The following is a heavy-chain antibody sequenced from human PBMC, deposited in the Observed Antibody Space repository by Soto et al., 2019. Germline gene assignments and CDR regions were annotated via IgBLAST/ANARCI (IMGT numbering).Heavy chain of an antibody. J-gene: IGHJ5*02. Sequence: PSETLSLTCTVSGAALSSGGYFYTWVRQPPGKGLEWLGYIYYSGGTNYNPSLKSRVTISLDKSKSQFSLRLISVTAAGTDVYYCTREQSDDNYFDPRGQGTLVTVSS. CDR2: IYYSGGT. CDR3: TREQSDDNYFDP. CDR1: GAALSSGGYF. V-gene: IGHV4-61*08. D-gene: IGHD6-19*01.